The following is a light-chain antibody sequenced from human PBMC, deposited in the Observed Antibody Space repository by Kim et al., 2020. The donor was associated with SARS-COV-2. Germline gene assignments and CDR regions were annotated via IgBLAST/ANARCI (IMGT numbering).Light chain of an antibody. CDR3: CSYAGSDSFVV. CDR1: NNGIGRYNY. Sequence: QSALTQPRSVSGSTGQSVTLACTGNNNGIGRYNYVSWYQLHPGKAPKLIIYDVTRRPSGVHHRFSGSKSADTASLSISGLQTEDEADYYCCSYAGSDSFVVFGGGTQLTVL. CDR2: DVT. J-gene: IGLJ2*01. V-gene: IGLV2-11*01.